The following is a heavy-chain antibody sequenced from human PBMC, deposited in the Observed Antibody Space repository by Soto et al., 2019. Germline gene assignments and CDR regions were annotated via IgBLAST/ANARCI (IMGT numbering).Heavy chain of an antibody. D-gene: IGHD1-1*01. CDR2: ISYDGSNK. CDR1: GFTFSSYA. V-gene: IGHV3-30-3*01. Sequence: GGPLRLSCAASGFTFSSYAMHWVRQAPGKGLEWVAVISYDGSNKYYADSVKGRFTISRDNSKNTLYLQMNSLRAEDTAVYYCARSQQPIYWGQGTLVTVSS. CDR3: ARSQQPIY. J-gene: IGHJ4*02.